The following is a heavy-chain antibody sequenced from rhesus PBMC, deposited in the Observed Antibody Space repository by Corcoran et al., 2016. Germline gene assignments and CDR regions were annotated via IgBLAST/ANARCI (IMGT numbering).Heavy chain of an antibody. CDR1: GAPISTIW. J-gene: IGHJ4*01. D-gene: IGHD6-31*01. CDR3: GMSSGNYYFNN. Sequence: QVQLQGSGPGLVKPSETLSLTCAVSGAPISTIWWNWIRQSPGKGLEWIGEISGSGITKYNPDLKSRVTFSKDASKNQVSLNLRSVTAADTAVYYCGMSSGNYYFNNWGQGVLVTVSS. CDR2: ISGSGIT. V-gene: IGHV4-80*01.